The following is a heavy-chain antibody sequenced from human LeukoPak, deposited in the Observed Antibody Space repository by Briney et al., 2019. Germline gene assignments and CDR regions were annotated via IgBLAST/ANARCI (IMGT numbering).Heavy chain of an antibody. CDR3: ARDRGDTAMVFDY. Sequence: GGSLRLSCAAFGFTFSNYPMNWVRQAPGKGLEWVSNVGPGDSARSYADSVRGRFTISRDDAKNSLYLQMNSLRDEDTAVYYCARDRGDTAMVFDYWGQGTLVTVSS. V-gene: IGHV3-48*02. J-gene: IGHJ4*02. CDR2: VGPGDSAR. CDR1: GFTFSNYP. D-gene: IGHD5-18*01.